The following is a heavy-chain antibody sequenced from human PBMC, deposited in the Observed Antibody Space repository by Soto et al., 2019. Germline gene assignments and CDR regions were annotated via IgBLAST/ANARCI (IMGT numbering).Heavy chain of an antibody. D-gene: IGHD5-12*01. V-gene: IGHV4-59*01. CDR1: GGSISSYY. CDR3: ARAQMATIYVDY. J-gene: IGHJ4*02. CDR2: IYYSGTI. Sequence: PSETLSLTCTVSGGSISSYYWTWIRQPPGKGLEWIGHIYYSGTIRYNPSLKSRVTISIDTSKKQFSLSLSSVTAADTAIYYCARAQMATIYVDYWSQGTLVTV.